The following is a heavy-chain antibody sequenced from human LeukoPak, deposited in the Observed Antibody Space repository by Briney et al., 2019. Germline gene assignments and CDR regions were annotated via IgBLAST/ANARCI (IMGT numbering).Heavy chain of an antibody. CDR3: ARGRVVTKGGYFDY. D-gene: IGHD4-23*01. J-gene: IGHJ4*02. V-gene: IGHV1-69*06. Sequence: ASVKVSCKASGGTFSSYAITWVRQAPGQGLEWMGGIIPIFGTAKYAQKFQDRVTITADKSTSTANMELSSLRSEDTAVYYCARGRVVTKGGYFDYWGQGTLVTVSS. CDR2: IIPIFGTA. CDR1: GGTFSSYA.